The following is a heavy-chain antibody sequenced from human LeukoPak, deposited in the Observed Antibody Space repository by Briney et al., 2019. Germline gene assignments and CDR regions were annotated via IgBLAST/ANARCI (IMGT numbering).Heavy chain of an antibody. Sequence: GGSLRLSCAASGFTFSDYYMSWIRQAPGKGLEWVSYISSSGSTIYYADSVKGRFTISRDNAKNSLYLQMNSLRAEDTAVYYRAGRAGGYSHPHDYWGQGILVTVSS. CDR2: ISSSGSTI. J-gene: IGHJ4*02. CDR3: AGRAGGYSHPHDY. D-gene: IGHD4-23*01. V-gene: IGHV3-11*04. CDR1: GFTFSDYY.